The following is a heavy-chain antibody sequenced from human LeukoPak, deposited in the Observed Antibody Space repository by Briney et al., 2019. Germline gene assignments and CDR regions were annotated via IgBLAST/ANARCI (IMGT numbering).Heavy chain of an antibody. CDR2: IYTSGST. J-gene: IGHJ4*02. D-gene: IGHD3-16*01. Sequence: SETLSLTCTVSGGSLRSYYWSWIRQPAGKGLKWIGRIYTSGSTNYNPSLKSRVTMSIDTSKNQFSLKLRSVTAADTAVYYCARDGYDYVWGSYDYWGQGTLVTVSS. CDR1: GGSLRSYY. V-gene: IGHV4-4*07. CDR3: ARDGYDYVWGSYDY.